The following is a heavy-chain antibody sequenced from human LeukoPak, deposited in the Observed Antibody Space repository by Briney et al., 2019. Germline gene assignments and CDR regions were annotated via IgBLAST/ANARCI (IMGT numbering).Heavy chain of an antibody. CDR3: AKLLGTVTTYDY. V-gene: IGHV3-7*01. D-gene: IGHD2/OR15-2a*01. J-gene: IGHJ4*02. CDR1: EFTISRNW. Sequence: GGSLTLSCEASEFTISRNWMSWVRQAPGKGLEWVASINPDGSQKLYVDSVKGRFTISRDNTKSSLYVEMNSLGAEDTAMYYCAKLLGTVTTYDYWGQGTRVSVSS. CDR2: INPDGSQK.